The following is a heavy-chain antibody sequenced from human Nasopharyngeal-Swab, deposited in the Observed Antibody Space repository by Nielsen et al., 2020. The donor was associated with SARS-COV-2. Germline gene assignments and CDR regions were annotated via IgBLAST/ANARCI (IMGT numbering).Heavy chain of an antibody. CDR2: IAHDASNE. J-gene: IGHJ4*02. Sequence: GGSLRLSCAASGFTFSSFGMHWVRQAPGKGLEWVAFIAHDASNEYYADSVKGRFTISRDNTKNSVYPQMNSLRTEDSALYYCAKDLPGYKGFDYWGQGTLVTVSS. CDR3: AKDLPGYKGFDY. D-gene: IGHD5-24*01. CDR1: GFTFSSFG. V-gene: IGHV3-30*18.